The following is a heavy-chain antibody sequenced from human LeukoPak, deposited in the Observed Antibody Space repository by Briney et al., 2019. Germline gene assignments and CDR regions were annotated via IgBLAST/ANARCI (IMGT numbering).Heavy chain of an antibody. Sequence: PSETLSPTCAVYGGSFSGYYWSWIRQPPGKGLEWIGEINHSGSTNYNPSLKSRVTISVDTSKNQFSLKLSSVTAADTAVYYCARVLPLYGDFDYWGQGTLVTVSS. D-gene: IGHD4-17*01. V-gene: IGHV4-34*01. CDR2: INHSGST. J-gene: IGHJ4*02. CDR3: ARVLPLYGDFDY. CDR1: GGSFSGYY.